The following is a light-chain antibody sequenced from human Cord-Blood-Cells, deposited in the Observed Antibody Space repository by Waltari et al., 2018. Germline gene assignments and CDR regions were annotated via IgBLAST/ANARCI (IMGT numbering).Light chain of an antibody. CDR1: QSISSY. CDR3: QQSYSTPFT. J-gene: IGKJ3*01. CDR2: AAS. V-gene: IGKV1-39*01. Sequence: DIQMTQSPSSLSASVGDRVTITCRASQSISSYLNWYQQKPGKAPKLLIYAASSLQSGXXXXFSGSXSGTXFTLTISILQPEDFATYYCQQSYSTPFTFGPGTKVDIK.